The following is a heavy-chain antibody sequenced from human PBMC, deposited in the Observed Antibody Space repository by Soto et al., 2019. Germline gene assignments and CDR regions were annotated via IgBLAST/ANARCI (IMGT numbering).Heavy chain of an antibody. CDR1: GFTFSDHY. J-gene: IGHJ2*01. V-gene: IGHV3-72*01. CDR2: SRNKANSYTT. Sequence: EVQLVESGGGLVQPGGSLRLSCAASGFTFSDHYMVWVRQAPGKGLEWVGRSRNKANSYTTEYAASVTGRSTISRDDSRNSLNRQMNSLKTEDTSLYDCARDPICDYWYFDLWGRGTLVTVSS. CDR3: ARDPICDYWYFDL.